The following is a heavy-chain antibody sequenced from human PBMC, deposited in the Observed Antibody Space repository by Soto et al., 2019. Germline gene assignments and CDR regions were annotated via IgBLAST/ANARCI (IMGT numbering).Heavy chain of an antibody. V-gene: IGHV3-11*01. CDR3: ARDHKRRDGYNFDS. CDR1: GFIFTDYS. Sequence: GGSLRLSCAASGFIFTDYSMTWIRQAPGKGLEWVSYISNGDETTQYADSVKGRFTVSRDNAKKVLFLQMSSLRVDDTAVYYCARDHKRRDGYNFDSWGRGALVTVYS. D-gene: IGHD5-12*01. CDR2: ISNGDETT. J-gene: IGHJ4*02.